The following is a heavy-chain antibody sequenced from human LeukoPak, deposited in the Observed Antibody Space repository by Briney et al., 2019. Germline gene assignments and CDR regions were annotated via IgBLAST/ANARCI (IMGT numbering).Heavy chain of an antibody. V-gene: IGHV3-23*01. CDR1: GLSFNKDV. CDR2: VSPGGVSP. D-gene: IGHD2-2*01. Sequence: SGGSLRLSCVVSGLSFNKDVMSWFRQAPGKGLEWVSSVSPGGVSPNHADSVKGRFTVSRDNSKNTLYLQMNSLRAEDTAVYYCASTSEPPIGYCSSTSCYAAYWGQGTLVTVSS. J-gene: IGHJ4*02. CDR3: ASTSEPPIGYCSSTSCYAAY.